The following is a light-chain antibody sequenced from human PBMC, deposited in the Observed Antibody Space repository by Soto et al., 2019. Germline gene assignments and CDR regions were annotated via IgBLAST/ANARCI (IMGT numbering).Light chain of an antibody. CDR2: GAS. CDR3: QQYVNSPIT. V-gene: IGKV3-20*01. CDR1: QSVSSSY. Sequence: EIVLTQSPGTLSLSPGERATLSCRASQSVSSSYLAWYQQEPGQAPRLLIYGASRRATGIPDRFSGSGSGTDFTLTISRLEAEDFAVYFCQQYVNSPITFGQGTRLEIK. J-gene: IGKJ5*01.